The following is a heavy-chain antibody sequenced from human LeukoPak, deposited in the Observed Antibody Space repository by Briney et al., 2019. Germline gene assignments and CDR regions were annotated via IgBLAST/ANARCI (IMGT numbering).Heavy chain of an antibody. CDR1: GYKFTDYY. CDR2: INPNGGNT. J-gene: IGHJ4*02. V-gene: IGHV1-2*02. CDR3: ATGLFIAAADHHDY. Sequence: ASVKVSCKASGYKFTDYYMHWVRQAPGQGLEWMGWINPNGGNTKYAQKFQGRVTMTEDTSTDTAYMELSSLRSEDTAVYYCATGLFIAAADHHDYWGQGTLVTVSS. D-gene: IGHD6-13*01.